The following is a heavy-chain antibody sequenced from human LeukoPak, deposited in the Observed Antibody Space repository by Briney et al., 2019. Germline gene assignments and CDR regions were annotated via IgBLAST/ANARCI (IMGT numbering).Heavy chain of an antibody. V-gene: IGHV3-21*01. D-gene: IGHD5/OR15-5a*01. CDR3: ARDSDGVYVPPDYYYGMDV. J-gene: IGHJ6*02. CDR1: GFTFSSYS. Sequence: GGSLRLSCAASGFTFSSYSMNWVRQAPGKGLEWVSSISSSSSYIYYADSVKGRFTISRDNAKNSLYLQMNSLRAEDTAVYYCARDSDGVYVPPDYYYGMDVWGQGTTVTVSS. CDR2: ISSSSSYI.